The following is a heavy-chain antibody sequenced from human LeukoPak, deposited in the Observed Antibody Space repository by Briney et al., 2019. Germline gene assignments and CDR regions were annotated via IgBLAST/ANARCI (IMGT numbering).Heavy chain of an antibody. Sequence: SETLSLTCAVSGYSISSSFYWGWIRQPPGKGLEWIGNIYHSGSTYYNPSLKSRVTISVDTSKNQFFLKLSSVTAADTAVYYCARALGYCSSTSCYEGPLAFDIWGQGTMVTVSS. D-gene: IGHD2-2*01. V-gene: IGHV4-38-2*01. CDR1: GYSISSSFY. J-gene: IGHJ3*02. CDR2: IYHSGST. CDR3: ARALGYCSSTSCYEGPLAFDI.